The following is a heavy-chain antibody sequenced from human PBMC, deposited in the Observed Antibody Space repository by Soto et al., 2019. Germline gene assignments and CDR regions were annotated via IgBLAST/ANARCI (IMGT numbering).Heavy chain of an antibody. J-gene: IGHJ5*02. CDR2: INPDNGNT. CDR3: ARGIATGQLDP. Sequence: QVQLVQSGAEVKKPGASVKISCKASGYTFTRYTMHWVRQAPGQRLEWMGWINPDNGNTKSSQKFQDRVSITRDTSASTAYMDLSSLRSDDTAVYYGARGIATGQLDPWGQGTLVTVSS. D-gene: IGHD2-15*01. V-gene: IGHV1-3*01. CDR1: GYTFTRYT.